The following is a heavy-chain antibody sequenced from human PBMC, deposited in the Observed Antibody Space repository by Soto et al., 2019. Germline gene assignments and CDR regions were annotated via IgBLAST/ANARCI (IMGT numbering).Heavy chain of an antibody. CDR2: INSDGSST. CDR3: AGELPSRDDS. D-gene: IGHD1-26*01. Sequence: GGSLRLSCAASGFTFRSYWMHWVRQAPGKGLVWVSHINSDGSSTRYADSVKGRFTIARDNAKNTLYLQMNSLRTEDTAVYFCAGELPSRDDSWGQGTLVTSPQ. J-gene: IGHJ4*02. V-gene: IGHV3-74*01. CDR1: GFTFRSYW.